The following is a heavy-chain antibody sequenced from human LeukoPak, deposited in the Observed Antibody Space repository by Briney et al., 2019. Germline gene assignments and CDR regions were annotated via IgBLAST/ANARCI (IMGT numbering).Heavy chain of an antibody. CDR2: IRYDGSNK. D-gene: IGHD3-3*01. V-gene: IGHV3-30*02. Sequence: GGSLRLSCAASGFTFSSYGMHWVRQAPGKGLEWVAFIRYDGSNKYYADSVKGRFTISRDNSKNTLYLQMNSLRAEDTAVYYCAKDLPMYHDFWSGLFDYWGQGTLVTVSS. CDR1: GFTFSSYG. J-gene: IGHJ4*02. CDR3: AKDLPMYHDFWSGLFDY.